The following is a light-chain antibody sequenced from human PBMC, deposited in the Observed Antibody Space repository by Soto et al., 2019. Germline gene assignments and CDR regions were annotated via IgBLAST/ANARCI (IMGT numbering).Light chain of an antibody. CDR3: QQYGTSPQG. Sequence: EVVLTQSPGTLSLSPGERATLSCRASQSVSSSYLAWYQQKPGQAPRLLIYAASSRATGIPDRFSGSGSVTDFTLTISRLEPEDFAVYYCQQYGTSPQGFGPGTKVDIK. J-gene: IGKJ3*01. V-gene: IGKV3-20*01. CDR2: AAS. CDR1: QSVSSSY.